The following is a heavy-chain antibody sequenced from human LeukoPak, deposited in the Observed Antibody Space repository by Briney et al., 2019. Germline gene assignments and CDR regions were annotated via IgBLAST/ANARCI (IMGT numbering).Heavy chain of an antibody. CDR1: GFSFNTYG. CDR2: IRYDGNDK. D-gene: IGHD5/OR15-5a*01. V-gene: IGHV3-30*02. Sequence: GGSLRLSCAASGFSFNTYGLHWVRQAPGKGLEWVAFIRYDGNDKSYADSVNGRFTVSRDNSKNTLYLQMNSLRADDTAVYYCARGRVVSINNHFDYWGQGTLVTVSS. J-gene: IGHJ4*02. CDR3: ARGRVVSINNHFDY.